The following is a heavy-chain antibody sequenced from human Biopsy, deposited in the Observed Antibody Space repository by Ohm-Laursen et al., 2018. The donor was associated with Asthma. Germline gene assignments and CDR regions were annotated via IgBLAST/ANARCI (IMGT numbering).Heavy chain of an antibody. D-gene: IGHD5-12*01. Sequence: TLSLTCTVSDGSLSSGPYYWSWVRQHPGKGLEWIGYINYSGSTFYSPSLESRVTVSVDTSKNQFSLKLSSVTAADTAVYYCARDRSYSGSAGFGHYYGMDVWGQGTTVTVSS. CDR1: DGSLSSGPYY. CDR3: ARDRSYSGSAGFGHYYGMDV. J-gene: IGHJ6*02. V-gene: IGHV4-31*03. CDR2: INYSGST.